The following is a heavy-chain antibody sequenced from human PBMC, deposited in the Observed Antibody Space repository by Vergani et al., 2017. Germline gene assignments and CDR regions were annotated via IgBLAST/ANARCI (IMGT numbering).Heavy chain of an antibody. CDR3: ARESGNYGDYDDAFDI. D-gene: IGHD4-17*01. CDR1: GGSISSYY. Sequence: QVQLQESGPGLVKPSETLSLTCTVSGGSISSYYWSWIRQPAGKGLEWIGYIYYSGSTNYNPSLKSRVTISVDTSKNQFSLKLSSVTAAETAVYYCARESGNYGDYDDAFDIWGQGTMVTVSS. V-gene: IGHV4-59*01. J-gene: IGHJ3*02. CDR2: IYYSGST.